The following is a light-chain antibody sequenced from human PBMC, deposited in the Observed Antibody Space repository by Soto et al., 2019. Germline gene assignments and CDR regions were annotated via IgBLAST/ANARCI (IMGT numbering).Light chain of an antibody. CDR1: QGIRNY. CDR3: LQHNSYPLT. V-gene: IGKV1-17*01. CDR2: AAS. J-gene: IGKJ4*01. Sequence: DIQMTQSPSSLSAYVGDRVTITCRASQGIRNYLGWYQQKPGKAPKRLIYAASSLQSGVPSRFSGSGSGTEFTLTISSLQPEDFATYYCLQHNSYPLTFGGGTKVDIK.